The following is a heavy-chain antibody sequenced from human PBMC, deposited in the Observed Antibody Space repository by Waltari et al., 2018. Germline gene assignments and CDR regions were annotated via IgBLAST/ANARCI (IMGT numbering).Heavy chain of an antibody. Sequence: QVQLQESGPGLVKPSETLSLTCIVSGDSITSYYWNWIRQPPGKGLEWIGYLYNSGSTNYNPSLKSRVTISVDTSKNQFSLKLTSVTAADMAVYYCARDPGSASWYGAFDVWGQGTMVSVSS. CDR3: ARDPGSASWYGAFDV. J-gene: IGHJ3*01. CDR2: LYNSGST. CDR1: GDSITSYY. D-gene: IGHD6-13*01. V-gene: IGHV4-59*01.